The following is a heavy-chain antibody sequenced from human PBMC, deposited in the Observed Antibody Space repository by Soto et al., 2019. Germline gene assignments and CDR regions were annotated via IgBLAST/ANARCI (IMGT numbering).Heavy chain of an antibody. Sequence: ASVKVSCKASGYSFTGYYIHWVRQAPGQGLEWMGWINPDSGATNYAQNFQGRVTLTSDASISTASMDLTSLTSDDTAVYYCARGDYGTGGYPFPYFDYWGQGTLVTVSS. D-gene: IGHD2-8*02. V-gene: IGHV1-2*02. CDR1: GYSFTGYY. CDR2: INPDSGAT. J-gene: IGHJ4*02. CDR3: ARGDYGTGGYPFPYFDY.